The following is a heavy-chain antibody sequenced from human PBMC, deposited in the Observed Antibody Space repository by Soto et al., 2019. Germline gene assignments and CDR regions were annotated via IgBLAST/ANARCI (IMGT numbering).Heavy chain of an antibody. V-gene: IGHV3-72*01. D-gene: IGHD6-19*01. J-gene: IGHJ4*02. CDR2: SRDKANSYTT. CDR1: GFTFSDYY. CDR3: VKFSYSSGGNPDY. Sequence: EVQLVESGGGLVQPGGTLRLSCEASGFTFSDYYMDWVRQAPGKGLEWVGRSRDKANSYTTEYAAYVKGRFTISRDDSQNSPYLQMNSLQSEETALYYCVKFSYSSGGNPDYWGQGTLLTVSS.